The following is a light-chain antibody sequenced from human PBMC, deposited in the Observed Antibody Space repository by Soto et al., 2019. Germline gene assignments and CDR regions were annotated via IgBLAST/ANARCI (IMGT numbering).Light chain of an antibody. CDR3: CSYAGSRTCV. CDR1: SSDVGSYNL. J-gene: IGLJ2*01. Sequence: QSVLTQPASVSGSPGQSITISCTGTSSDVGSYNLVSWYQQHPGKAPKLMIYEGSKRLSGVSNRFSGSKSDNTASLTISGLRAEDEAHYHCCSYAGSRTCVFGGGTKLTVL. CDR2: EGS. V-gene: IGLV2-23*01.